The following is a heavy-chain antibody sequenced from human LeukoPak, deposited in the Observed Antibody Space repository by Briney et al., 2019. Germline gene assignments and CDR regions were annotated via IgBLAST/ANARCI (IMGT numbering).Heavy chain of an antibody. Sequence: PGGSLRLSCAASGFTFSSYSMNWVRQAPGKGLEWVSSISSSSSYIYYADSVKGRFTISRDNAKNSLYLQMNSLRAEDTAVYYCARPECSSSSHAFDIWGQGTMVTVSS. CDR1: GFTFSSYS. D-gene: IGHD6-6*01. CDR3: ARPECSSSSHAFDI. J-gene: IGHJ3*02. V-gene: IGHV3-21*01. CDR2: ISSSSSYI.